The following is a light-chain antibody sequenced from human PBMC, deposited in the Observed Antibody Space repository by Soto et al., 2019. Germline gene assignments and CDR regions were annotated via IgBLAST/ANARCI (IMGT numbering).Light chain of an antibody. CDR3: QQYDKQPVT. CDR2: DVS. V-gene: IGKV1-33*01. J-gene: IGKJ4*02. Sequence: DIQMTQSPSSLSAAGGDRVTITCQASQDISNLLNLYHQTAGKAPRLLIYDVSSLQPGVASRFSGSGSGTDFSLTINSLQPEDIGTFYCQQYDKQPVTFGGGTKVDI. CDR1: QDISNL.